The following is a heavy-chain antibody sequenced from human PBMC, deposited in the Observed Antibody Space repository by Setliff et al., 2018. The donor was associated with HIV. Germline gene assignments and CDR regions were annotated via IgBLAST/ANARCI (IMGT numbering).Heavy chain of an antibody. V-gene: IGHV4-59*01. Sequence: SETLSLTCTVSGGSFSTYYWSWIRQPPGKGLEWIGYIFYSGSTNYSPSLKSRVTISVDSSKNQFSLNLTSVTPADTAVYYCARSNSIKGYSYGPDAFDIWGQGTMVTVSS. CDR3: ARSNSIKGYSYGPDAFDI. D-gene: IGHD5-18*01. CDR1: GGSFSTYY. J-gene: IGHJ3*02. CDR2: IFYSGST.